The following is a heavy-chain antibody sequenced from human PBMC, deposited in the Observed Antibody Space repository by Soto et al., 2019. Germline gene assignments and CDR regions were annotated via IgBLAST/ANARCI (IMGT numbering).Heavy chain of an antibody. D-gene: IGHD3-22*01. CDR2: INPSGGST. J-gene: IGHJ4*02. CDR3: ARDRYYDSSGYYYIDY. CDR1: GYTFTSYY. Sequence: ASVKVSCKASGYTFTSYYMHWVRQAPVQGLEWMGIINPSGGSTSYAQKFQGRVTMTRDTSTSTVYMELSSLRSEDTAVYYCARDRYYDSSGYYYIDYWGQGTLVTVSS. V-gene: IGHV1-46*01.